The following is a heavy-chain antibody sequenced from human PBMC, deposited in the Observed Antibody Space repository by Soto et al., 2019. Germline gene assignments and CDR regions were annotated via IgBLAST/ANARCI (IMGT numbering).Heavy chain of an antibody. CDR3: AHTIGAGSYVPY. V-gene: IGHV4-4*02. CDR1: GDSIGNNNW. Sequence: QVQLQESGPGLVKPSGTLSLTCAVSGDSIGNNNWWSWVRQPPGKGLEWIGELHHSGSTNYNPSLKSRVSMSGEKSKNQCSLNLRSVTAADTAVYYCAHTIGAGSYVPYGGQGNRVTVSS. J-gene: IGHJ4*02. CDR2: LHHSGST. D-gene: IGHD3-10*01.